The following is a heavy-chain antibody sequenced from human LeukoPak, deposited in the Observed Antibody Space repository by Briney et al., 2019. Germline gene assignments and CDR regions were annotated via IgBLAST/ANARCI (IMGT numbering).Heavy chain of an antibody. CDR3: AKSVYTIIAVTEGATNWFDP. CDR2: INPKSGGT. Sequence: GASVTVSCKASGYTFTGYYIHWVRQAPGQGLEWMGWINPKSGGTNYAQKFQGRVTMTRDTSISTAYMELSRLRSDDTAVYYCAKSVYTIIAVTEGATNWFDPWGEGTLVTVSS. J-gene: IGHJ5*02. V-gene: IGHV1-2*02. CDR1: GYTFTGYY. D-gene: IGHD6-19*01.